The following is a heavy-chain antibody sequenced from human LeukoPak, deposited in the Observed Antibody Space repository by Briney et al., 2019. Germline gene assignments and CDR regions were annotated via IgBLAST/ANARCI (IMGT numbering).Heavy chain of an antibody. CDR3: ARDHSAMPSY. V-gene: IGHV3-30*03. D-gene: IGHD2-2*01. CDR1: GFTFSSYN. J-gene: IGHJ4*02. Sequence: PGGSLRLSCAASGFTFSSYNFHWLRQAPGKGLEWLTVISYDGSYTSYGASVKGRFTVSRDNSQNTLYLQMNGLRAEDTALYYCARDHSAMPSYWGQGTLVTVSS. CDR2: ISYDGSYT.